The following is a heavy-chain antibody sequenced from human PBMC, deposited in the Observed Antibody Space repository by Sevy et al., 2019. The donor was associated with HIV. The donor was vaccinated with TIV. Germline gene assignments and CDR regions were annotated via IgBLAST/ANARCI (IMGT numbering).Heavy chain of an antibody. J-gene: IGHJ4*02. D-gene: IGHD2-15*01. CDR3: ASRGYCGGGSCYSGPNDY. CDR2: ISSSSGTR. Sequence: RGSLRLSCAASTFTFSSYSMHWVRQAPGKGLEWVSYISSSSGTRYYADSVKGRFTISRDNAKNSLFLQMNSLRDEDTAVYYCASRGYCGGGSCYSGPNDYWGQGTLVTVSS. V-gene: IGHV3-48*02. CDR1: TFTFSSYS.